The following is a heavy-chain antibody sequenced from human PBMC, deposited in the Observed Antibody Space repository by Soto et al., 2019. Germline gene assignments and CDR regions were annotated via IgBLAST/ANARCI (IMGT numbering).Heavy chain of an antibody. CDR1: GYTFTSYA. Sequence: ASVKVSCKASGYTFTSYAMRWVRQAPGQRLEWMGWINAGNGNTKYSQKFQGRVTITRDTSASTAYMELSSLRSEDTAVYYCARGIIAVAGTVAFDIWGQGTMVTVSS. D-gene: IGHD6-19*01. CDR3: ARGIIAVAGTVAFDI. J-gene: IGHJ3*02. V-gene: IGHV1-3*01. CDR2: INAGNGNT.